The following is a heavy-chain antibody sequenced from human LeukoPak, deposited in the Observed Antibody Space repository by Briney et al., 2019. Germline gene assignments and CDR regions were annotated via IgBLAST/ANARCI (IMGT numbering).Heavy chain of an antibody. CDR2: IKIRADGATT. CDR3: AKVQIGGAGDY. J-gene: IGHJ4*02. CDR1: GLTFSAAW. D-gene: IGHD1-26*01. V-gene: IGHV3-15*07. Sequence: PGGSLRLSCAASGLTFSAAWMNWVRQAPGKRLEWVGRIKIRADGATTEYTAPVRGRFTISRDDSSNTLYLQMNSLRAEDTAVYYCAKVQIGGAGDYWGQGTLVTVSS.